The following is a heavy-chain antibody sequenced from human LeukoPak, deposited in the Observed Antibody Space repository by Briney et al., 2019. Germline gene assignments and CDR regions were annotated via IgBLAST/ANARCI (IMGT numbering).Heavy chain of an antibody. D-gene: IGHD3-22*01. CDR3: AKDRVGFYYDSSGYYYTGFDY. J-gene: IGHJ4*02. CDR2: IRYDGSNK. V-gene: IGHV3-30*02. CDR1: GFTFSSYG. Sequence: GGSLRLSCAASGFTFSSYGMHWVRQAPGKGLEWVAFIRYDGSNKYYADSVKGRFTISRDNSKNTLYLQMNSLRAEDTAVYHCAKDRVGFYYDSSGYYYTGFDYWGQGTRVTVSS.